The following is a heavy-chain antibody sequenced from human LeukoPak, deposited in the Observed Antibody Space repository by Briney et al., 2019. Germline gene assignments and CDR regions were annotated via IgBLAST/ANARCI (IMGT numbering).Heavy chain of an antibody. CDR3: AKTSVPRPAATYYMDV. Sequence: GGSLRLSCAASGFTFSSYAMSWVRQAPGKGLEWVSAISGSGGSTYYADSVKGRFTISRDNSKNTLYLQMNSLRAEDTAVYYCAKTSVPRPAATYYMDVWGKGTTVTVSS. CDR1: GFTFSSYA. V-gene: IGHV3-23*01. D-gene: IGHD2-2*01. CDR2: ISGSGGST. J-gene: IGHJ6*03.